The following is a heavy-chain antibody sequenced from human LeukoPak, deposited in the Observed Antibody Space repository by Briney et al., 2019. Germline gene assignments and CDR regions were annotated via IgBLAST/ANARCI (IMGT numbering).Heavy chain of an antibody. CDR1: GGSISSGGYY. CDR3: ARDPVGYGDPADI. V-gene: IGHV4-31*03. CDR2: IYYSGST. D-gene: IGHD4-17*01. J-gene: IGHJ3*02. Sequence: SQTLSLTCTVSGGSISSGGYYWSWIRQHPGKGLEWIGYIYYSGSTYYNPSLKGRVTISVDTSKNQFSLKLSSVTAADTAVYYCARDPVGYGDPADIWGQGTMVTVSS.